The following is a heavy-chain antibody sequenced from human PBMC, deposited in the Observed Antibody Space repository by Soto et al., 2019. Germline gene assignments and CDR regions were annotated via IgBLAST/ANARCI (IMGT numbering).Heavy chain of an antibody. Sequence: QVQLVQSGAEVXXXXXXXKVSCKASGGTFXSYXISWVRQAPGQGLEXXGGIIPIFGTANYAQKFQGRVTITADESTSTAYMELSSLRSEDTAVYYCAGQGYCSSTSCYPNYFDYWGQGTLVTVSS. CDR2: IIPIFGTA. CDR3: AGQGYCSSTSCYPNYFDY. J-gene: IGHJ4*02. CDR1: GGTFXSYX. V-gene: IGHV1-69*01. D-gene: IGHD2-2*01.